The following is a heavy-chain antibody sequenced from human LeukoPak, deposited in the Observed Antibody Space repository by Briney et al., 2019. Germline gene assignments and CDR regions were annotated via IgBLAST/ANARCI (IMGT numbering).Heavy chain of an antibody. V-gene: IGHV4-59*11. CDR1: GGSISSHY. CDR3: ARGHGKVRGVTRYYYYGMDV. D-gene: IGHD3-10*01. Sequence: SETPSLTCTVSGGSISSHYWSWIRQPPGKGLEWIGYIYYSGNTNYNSSLKSRVTISVDTSKNQFSLKLSSVTAADTAVYYCARGHGKVRGVTRYYYYGMDVWGQGTTVTVSS. CDR2: IYYSGNT. J-gene: IGHJ6*02.